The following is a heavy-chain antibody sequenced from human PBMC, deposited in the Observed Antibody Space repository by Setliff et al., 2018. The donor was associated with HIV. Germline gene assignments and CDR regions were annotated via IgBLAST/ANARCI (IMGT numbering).Heavy chain of an antibody. CDR2: IYPSATT. V-gene: IGHV4-61*09. D-gene: IGHD3-22*01. J-gene: IGHJ4*02. Sequence: LSLTCSVSGGSISSGSFYWSWIRLPAGKGLEWIGHIYPSATTNYDPSLRGRVTMSLDTSKNQFSLKLTSVTAADTAVYYCARRPSPYYYYDSSGYSGGNVDYWGQGTLVTVSS. CDR3: ARRPSPYYYYDSSGYSGGNVDY. CDR1: GGSISSGSFY.